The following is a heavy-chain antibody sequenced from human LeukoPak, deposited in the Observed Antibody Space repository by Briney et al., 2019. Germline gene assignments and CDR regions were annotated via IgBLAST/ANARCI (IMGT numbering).Heavy chain of an antibody. CDR1: GGSISSGSYF. J-gene: IGHJ4*02. CDR2: IYTSGST. Sequence: PSETLSLTCTVSGGSISSGSYFWSWIRQPAGKGLEWIGRIYTSGSTNYNPSLKSRVTISVDTSKNQFALKLSSVTAADTAVYYWAREIAAPHYWGQGTLVTVSS. CDR3: AREIAAPHY. V-gene: IGHV4-61*02. D-gene: IGHD6-6*01.